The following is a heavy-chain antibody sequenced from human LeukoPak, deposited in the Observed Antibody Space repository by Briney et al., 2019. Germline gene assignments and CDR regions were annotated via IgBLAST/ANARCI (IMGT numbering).Heavy chain of an antibody. J-gene: IGHJ4*02. Sequence: GGSLRLSCAASGFTFSSYWMTWVRQAPGKGLEWVAKTKQDGSEKYYMDSVKGRFTISRDNAKNSLYLQMSSLRAEDTAVYYCARGSYQFDYWGQGTLVTVSS. V-gene: IGHV3-7*01. CDR3: ARGSYQFDY. CDR2: TKQDGSEK. CDR1: GFTFSSYW. D-gene: IGHD2-2*01.